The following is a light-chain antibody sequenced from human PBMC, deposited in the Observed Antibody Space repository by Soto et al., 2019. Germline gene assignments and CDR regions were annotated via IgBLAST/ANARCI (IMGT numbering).Light chain of an antibody. CDR1: QRISYW. CDR2: AAS. J-gene: IGKJ5*01. V-gene: IGKV1-39*01. CDR3: QQSYSTPQIT. Sequence: DIHMTQSPSMLSASVGDRVTITCRATQRISYWLAWYQHKPGKAPKLLIYAASTLQSGVPSRFSGSGSGTDFTLTISSLQPEDFATFYCQQSYSTPQITFGQGTRLEIK.